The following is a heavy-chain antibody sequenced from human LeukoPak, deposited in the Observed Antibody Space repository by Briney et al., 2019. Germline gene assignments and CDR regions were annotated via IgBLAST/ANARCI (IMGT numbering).Heavy chain of an antibody. Sequence: GGSLRLSCAASGFTFSSYAMHWVRQAPGKGLEWVAVISYDGSNKYYADSVKGRFTISRDNSKNTLYLQMNSLRAEDTAVYYCARDPYSSSWIFDYWGQGTLVTVSS. D-gene: IGHD6-13*01. CDR1: GFTFSSYA. CDR2: ISYDGSNK. CDR3: ARDPYSSSWIFDY. J-gene: IGHJ4*02. V-gene: IGHV3-30-3*01.